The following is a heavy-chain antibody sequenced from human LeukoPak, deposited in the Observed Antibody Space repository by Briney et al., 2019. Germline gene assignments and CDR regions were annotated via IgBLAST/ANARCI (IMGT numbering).Heavy chain of an antibody. CDR1: GFTFSSYD. CDR2: IGTAGDT. CDR3: ARAELGGPQVSGMDV. J-gene: IGHJ6*02. Sequence: GGSLRLSCAASGFTFSSYDMHWVRQATGKGLEWVSTIGTAGDTYYPGSVKGRFTISRENAKNSLYLQMNSLRAGDTAVYYCARAELGGPQVSGMDVWGQGTTVTVSS. D-gene: IGHD7-27*01. V-gene: IGHV3-13*01.